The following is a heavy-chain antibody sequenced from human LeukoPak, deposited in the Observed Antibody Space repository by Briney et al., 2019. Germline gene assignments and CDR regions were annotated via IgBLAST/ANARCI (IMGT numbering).Heavy chain of an antibody. J-gene: IGHJ4*02. Sequence: SETLSLTCNVSGGSMRSSGSYWGWIRQPPGKGLEWIGSIYYSGTSFYNPSLQSRVTISLDTSKNRFSLKLWSVTAADTAVYYCARSEEWLLLVDCWGQGTLVTVFS. D-gene: IGHD6-19*01. CDR3: ARSEEWLLLVDC. CDR2: IYYSGTS. V-gene: IGHV4-39*01. CDR1: GGSMRSSGSY.